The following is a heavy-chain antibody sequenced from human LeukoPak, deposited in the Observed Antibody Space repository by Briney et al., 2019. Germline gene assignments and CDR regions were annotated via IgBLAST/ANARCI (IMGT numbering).Heavy chain of an antibody. V-gene: IGHV4-4*02. CDR3: ARVRLDCSSTSCYSDWYFDL. J-gene: IGHJ2*01. D-gene: IGHD2-2*01. Sequence: SETLSLTCAVSGGSISSSNWWSWVRQPPGKGLEWIGEIYHSGSTNYNPSLKSRVTISVDKSKNQFSLRLSSVTAADTAVYYCARVRLDCSSTSCYSDWYFDLWGRGTLVTVSS. CDR2: IYHSGST. CDR1: GGSISSSNW.